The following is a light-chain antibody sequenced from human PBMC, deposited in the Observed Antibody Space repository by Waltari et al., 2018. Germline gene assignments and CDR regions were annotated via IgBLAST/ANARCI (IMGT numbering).Light chain of an antibody. CDR1: QSVGSN. J-gene: IGKJ2*01. Sequence: EIVMTQSPATLSVSPGEGATLSCRASQSVGSNLAWYQQKPCQAPRLLIFGASIRATSFPARFSGSGSGTEFTLTISSLQSEDFAVYYCQHYDTWPYTFGQGTKVEIK. CDR2: GAS. V-gene: IGKV3-15*01. CDR3: QHYDTWPYT.